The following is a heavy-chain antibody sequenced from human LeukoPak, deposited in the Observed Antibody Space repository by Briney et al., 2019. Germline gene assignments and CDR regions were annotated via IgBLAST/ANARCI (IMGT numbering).Heavy chain of an antibody. Sequence: GASVKVSCKASGGTFSSYAISWVRQAPGQGLEWMGRIIPILGIANYAQKFQGRVTITADKSTSTAYMELSSLRSEDTAVYYCARGQRPYGMDVWGQGTTVTVSS. J-gene: IGHJ6*02. CDR2: IIPILGIA. V-gene: IGHV1-69*04. D-gene: IGHD5-24*01. CDR1: GGTFSSYA. CDR3: ARGQRPYGMDV.